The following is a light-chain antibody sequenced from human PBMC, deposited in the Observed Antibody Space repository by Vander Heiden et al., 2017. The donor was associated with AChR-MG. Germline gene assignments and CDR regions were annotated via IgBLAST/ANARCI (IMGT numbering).Light chain of an antibody. CDR1: QTIGRD. CDR3: QQRSDWPST. V-gene: IGKV3-11*01. Sequence: EIMLTQSPGTVSVSAGERATISCRASQTIGRDLAWYQQKPGQAPTLLIYDVSDRATGIPARFAGSGSGTDFTLTISSLQPEDPAVYYCQQRSDWPSTFGPGTTV. J-gene: IGKJ1*01. CDR2: DVS.